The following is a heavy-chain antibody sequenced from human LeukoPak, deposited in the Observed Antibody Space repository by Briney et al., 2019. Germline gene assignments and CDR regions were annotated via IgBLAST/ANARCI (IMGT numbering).Heavy chain of an antibody. Sequence: GGSLRLSCAASEFTFSSYAMSWVRQAPGKGLEWVSTISGSGGSTYYADSVKGRFTISRDNSKNTLYLQMNSLRAEDTAVYYCRKDRYGWGRLHFDYGGQGTLATASS. D-gene: IGHD3-10*01. CDR2: ISGSGGST. J-gene: IGHJ4*02. CDR1: EFTFSSYA. V-gene: IGHV3-23*01. CDR3: RKDRYGWGRLHFDY.